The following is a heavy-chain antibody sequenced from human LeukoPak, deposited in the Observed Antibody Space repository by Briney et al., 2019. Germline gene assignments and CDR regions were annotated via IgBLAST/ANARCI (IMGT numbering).Heavy chain of an antibody. Sequence: PSETLSLTCTVSGGSISTYYWSWIRQPPGKGLEWIGYIYYSGSTNYNPSLKSRVTISVDTSKNQFSLKLSSVTAADTAVYYCATRYCSGGSCYSDVYWGQGTLVTVSS. V-gene: IGHV4-59*12. CDR2: IYYSGST. CDR3: ATRYCSGGSCYSDVY. J-gene: IGHJ4*02. D-gene: IGHD2-15*01. CDR1: GGSISTYY.